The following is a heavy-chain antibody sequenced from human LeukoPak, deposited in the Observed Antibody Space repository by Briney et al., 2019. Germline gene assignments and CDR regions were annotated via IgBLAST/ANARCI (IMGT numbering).Heavy chain of an antibody. D-gene: IGHD1-26*01. Sequence: GGSLRLSCAASGFTFSSYSMNWVRQAPGKGLEWVSYIRSSSSTIYYADSVKGQFTISRDNSKNTLYLQMNSLRAEDTAVYYCAKADSGTYYGLGDYFDYWGQGTLVTVSS. CDR2: IRSSSSTI. CDR1: GFTFSSYS. V-gene: IGHV3-48*01. J-gene: IGHJ4*02. CDR3: AKADSGTYYGLGDYFDY.